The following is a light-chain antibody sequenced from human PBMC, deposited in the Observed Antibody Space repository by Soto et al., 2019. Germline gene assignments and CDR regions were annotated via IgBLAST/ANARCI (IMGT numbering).Light chain of an antibody. CDR3: QSYDSSLSGSNVV. CDR1: SSNIGAGYD. Sequence: QSVLTQPPSVSGAPGQRVTISCTGSSSNIGAGYDVHWYQQLPGTAPKLLIYGNSNRPSGVPDRFSGSKSGTSASLAITGLHAADEADYYCQSYDSSLSGSNVVFGGGTKLTVL. J-gene: IGLJ2*01. CDR2: GNS. V-gene: IGLV1-40*01.